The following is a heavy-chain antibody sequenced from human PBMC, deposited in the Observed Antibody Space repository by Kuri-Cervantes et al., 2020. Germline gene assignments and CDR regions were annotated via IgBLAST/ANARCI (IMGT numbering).Heavy chain of an antibody. Sequence: ASVKVSCKASGYTFTSYGISWVRQAPGQGLEWMGWISAYNGNTSYAQKLQGRVTMTTDTSTSTAYMELRSLRSDDTAVYYCARVQSRLWFRRGYFDYWGQGTLVTVSS. J-gene: IGHJ4*02. CDR2: ISAYNGNT. CDR1: GYTFTSYG. CDR3: ARVQSRLWFRRGYFDY. V-gene: IGHV1-18*01. D-gene: IGHD3-10*01.